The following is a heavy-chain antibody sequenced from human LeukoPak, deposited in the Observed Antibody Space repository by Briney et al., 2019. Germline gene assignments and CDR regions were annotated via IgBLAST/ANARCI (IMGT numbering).Heavy chain of an antibody. CDR1: GGSINTAGYY. V-gene: IGHV4-31*03. CDR3: ARDHNTEGTGY. Sequence: PSETLSLTCTVSGGSINTAGYYWPWIRQHPGKGLECIGYIYYSGNTYYNPSLKSRVFISVDTSNNQFSLKLSSVTAADTAVYYCARDHNTEGTGYWGQGTLVTVSS. J-gene: IGHJ4*02. D-gene: IGHD2-8*02. CDR2: IYYSGNT.